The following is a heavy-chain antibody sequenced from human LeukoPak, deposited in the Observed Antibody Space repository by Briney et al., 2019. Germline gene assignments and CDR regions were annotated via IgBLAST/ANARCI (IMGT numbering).Heavy chain of an antibody. Sequence: GESLKISCKGSGYSFTSYWIGWVRQMPGKGLEWIGIIYPGDSDTRYSPSFQGQVTISADKSISTAYLQWSSLKASDTAMYYCARASCSSTSCYYRSDWFDPWGQGTLVTVSS. CDR3: ARASCSSTSCYYRSDWFDP. CDR2: IYPGDSDT. J-gene: IGHJ5*02. V-gene: IGHV5-51*01. D-gene: IGHD2-2*01. CDR1: GYSFTSYW.